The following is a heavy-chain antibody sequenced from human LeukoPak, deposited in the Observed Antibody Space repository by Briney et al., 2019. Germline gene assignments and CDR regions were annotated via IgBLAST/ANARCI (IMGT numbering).Heavy chain of an antibody. Sequence: TGRSLRLSCAISGFTFSACEPTWVRQATAKGMEWVSYISRGGSTRYYADSVKGRFTISRDNAKNSLYLQMNSLGVEDTAVYYCVRDRYDGGDYWGQGTLVSVSS. V-gene: IGHV3-48*03. J-gene: IGHJ4*02. CDR2: ISRGGSTR. CDR3: VRDRYDGGDY. CDR1: GFTFSACE. D-gene: IGHD3-16*02.